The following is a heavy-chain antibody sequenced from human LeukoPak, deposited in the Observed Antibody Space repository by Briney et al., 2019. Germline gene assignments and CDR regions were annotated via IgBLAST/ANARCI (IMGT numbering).Heavy chain of an antibody. Sequence: PGRSLRLSCAASGFTFSSCAMHWVRQAPGKGLEWVTIISYDGTNKYYADSVKGRFTISRDNSKNTLFLQMNSLRAEDTAVYYCARDPNVVIDYWGQGTLVTVSS. J-gene: IGHJ4*02. CDR3: ARDPNVVIDY. D-gene: IGHD2-15*01. V-gene: IGHV3-30*04. CDR1: GFTFSSCA. CDR2: ISYDGTNK.